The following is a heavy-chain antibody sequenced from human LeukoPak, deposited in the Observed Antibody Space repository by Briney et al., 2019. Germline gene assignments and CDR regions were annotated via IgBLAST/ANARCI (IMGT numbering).Heavy chain of an antibody. D-gene: IGHD3-22*01. V-gene: IGHV3-21*01. CDR1: GFTFSSYS. CDR3: ARDPYYYDSSGYYGEGFDY. Sequence: PGGSLRLSCAASGFTFSSYSMNWVRQAPGKGLEWVSYISSSRNYIFYADSVKGRFTISRDNAKNSLYLQMNSLRAEGTAVYYCARDPYYYDSSGYYGEGFDYWGQGTLVTVSS. CDR2: ISSSRNYI. J-gene: IGHJ4*02.